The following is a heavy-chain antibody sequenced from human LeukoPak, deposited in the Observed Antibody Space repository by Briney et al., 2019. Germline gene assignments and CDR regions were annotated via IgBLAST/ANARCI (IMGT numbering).Heavy chain of an antibody. Sequence: ASVKVSCKASGYTFTNYDINWVRQATGQGLEWMGWMNPNSGNTGYAQKFQGRVTMTRNTSISTAYMELSSLRSEDTAVYYCARGRGLTIFGVVTPRRDWFDPWGQGTLVTVSS. CDR2: MNPNSGNT. J-gene: IGHJ5*02. CDR3: ARGRGLTIFGVVTPRRDWFDP. D-gene: IGHD3-3*01. V-gene: IGHV1-8*01. CDR1: GYTFTNYD.